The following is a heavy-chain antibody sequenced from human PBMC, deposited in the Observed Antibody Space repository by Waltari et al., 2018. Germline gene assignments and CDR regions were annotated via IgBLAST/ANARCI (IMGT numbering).Heavy chain of an antibody. CDR3: ARDKGYYYDSRPGIYP. Sequence: QVQLVQSGAEVKKPGASVKVSCKASGYTFTGYYIHWVRQAPGHGLECMGLFNPNSGCTNDAHKFYGRVTMTMDTSISTAYMELSSLRSDDTAVYYCARDKGYYYDSRPGIYPWGQGTLVTVSS. V-gene: IGHV1-2*07. CDR1: GYTFTGYY. J-gene: IGHJ5*02. D-gene: IGHD3-22*01. CDR2: FNPNSGCT.